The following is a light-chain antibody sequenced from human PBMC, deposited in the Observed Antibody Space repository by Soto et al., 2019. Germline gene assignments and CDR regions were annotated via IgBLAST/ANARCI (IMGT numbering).Light chain of an antibody. CDR1: SSDVGGYNY. Sequence: QSALTQPRSVSGSPGQSVTISCTGTSSDVGGYNYVSWYQQHPGKAPKLMIYDVSKRPSGVPDRFSGSKSGNTASLTISGLQAEDEADYYCCSYAGSFHWVFGVGTQLTVL. V-gene: IGLV2-11*01. CDR2: DVS. CDR3: CSYAGSFHWV. J-gene: IGLJ3*02.